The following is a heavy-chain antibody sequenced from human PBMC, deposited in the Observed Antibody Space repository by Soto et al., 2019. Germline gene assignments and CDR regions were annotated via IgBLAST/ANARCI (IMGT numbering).Heavy chain of an antibody. CDR3: ARGSYDSSWY. Sequence: QVQLQQSGPGLVKPSQTLSLTCAISGDSVSSNSAAWHWIRQSPSRGLEWLGRTYYRSTWKYEYXVXVXXRISITPDTSKNQFSLQLNFVTAEDTAVYYCARGSYDSSWYWGQGTLVTVSS. V-gene: IGHV6-1*01. CDR2: TYYRSTWKY. J-gene: IGHJ4*02. CDR1: GDSVSSNSAA. D-gene: IGHD6-13*01.